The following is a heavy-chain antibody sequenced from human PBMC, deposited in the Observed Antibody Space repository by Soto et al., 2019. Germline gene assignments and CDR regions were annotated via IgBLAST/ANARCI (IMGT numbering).Heavy chain of an antibody. D-gene: IGHD3-3*01. V-gene: IGHV3-73*02. CDR3: ARGTDDYWSGYYVDQ. CDR2: IRTKEHSYAT. Sequence: EVQLVESGGGLVQPGGSLKLSCAASGFNFSGSAMHWVRQASGKGLQWLGRIRTKEHSYATAYAASVEGRISISRDDSKKKAYLQMNSLKTEDTAVYYCARGTDDYWSGYYVDQWGQGTLVSVST. CDR1: GFNFSGSA. J-gene: IGHJ4*02.